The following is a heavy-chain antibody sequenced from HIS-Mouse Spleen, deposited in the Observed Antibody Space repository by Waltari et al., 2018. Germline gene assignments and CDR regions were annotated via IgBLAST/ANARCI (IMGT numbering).Heavy chain of an antibody. D-gene: IGHD2-2*01. Sequence: QVQLQESGPGLVKPSETLSLTCTVSGYSISSGYYWGWIRQPPGQGLEWIGSIYHSGDTYSNPSHKSRVTISVDTSKNQFSLKLSSVTAADTAVYYCARVVVVPAAMPDAFDIWGQGTMVTVSS. CDR1: GYSISSGYY. V-gene: IGHV4-38-2*02. J-gene: IGHJ3*02. CDR2: IYHSGDT. CDR3: ARVVVVPAAMPDAFDI.